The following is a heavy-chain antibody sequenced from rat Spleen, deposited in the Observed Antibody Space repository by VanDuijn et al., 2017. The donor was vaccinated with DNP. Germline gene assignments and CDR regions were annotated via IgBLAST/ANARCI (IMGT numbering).Heavy chain of an antibody. V-gene: IGHV5-7*01. CDR3: ARQQVRGWFAY. CDR1: GFTFSDYN. CDR2: ILYDGSST. J-gene: IGHJ3*01. Sequence: EVQLVESGGGLVQPGRSLKLSCAASGFTFSDYNMAWVRQAPKKGLEWVATILYDGSSTYYRDSVKGRFTISRDIAKSTLYLQMDSLRSEDTATYYCARQQVRGWFAYWGQGTLVTVSS. D-gene: IGHD4-3*01.